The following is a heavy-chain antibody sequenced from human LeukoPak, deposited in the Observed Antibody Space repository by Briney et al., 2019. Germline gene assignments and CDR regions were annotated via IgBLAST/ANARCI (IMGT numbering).Heavy chain of an antibody. Sequence: ASVKVSCKASGYTFTSYYMHWVRQAPGQGLEWMGRINPNSGGTNYAQKFQGRVTMTRDTSISTAYMELSRLRSDDTAVYYCARVRSGDGYTTHWGQGTLVTVSS. CDR3: ARVRSGDGYTTH. V-gene: IGHV1-2*06. J-gene: IGHJ4*02. D-gene: IGHD5-24*01. CDR1: GYTFTSYY. CDR2: INPNSGGT.